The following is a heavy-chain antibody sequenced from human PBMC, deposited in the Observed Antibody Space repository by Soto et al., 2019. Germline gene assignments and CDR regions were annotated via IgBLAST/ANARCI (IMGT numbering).Heavy chain of an antibody. D-gene: IGHD3-3*01. J-gene: IGHJ4*02. CDR1: GFTVSMYW. CDR2: INEDGRAT. V-gene: IGHV3-74*01. CDR3: ARGWLERLPRQPPSDY. Sequence: EVQLVESGGGLVQPGGSLRLSCAASGFTVSMYWMHWVRQVPGKGLEWIARINEDGRATSYVDSVKGRFTISRDNARNTLSLEMNSLRRDDTAVYYCARGWLERLPRQPPSDYWGQGTLVTVSS.